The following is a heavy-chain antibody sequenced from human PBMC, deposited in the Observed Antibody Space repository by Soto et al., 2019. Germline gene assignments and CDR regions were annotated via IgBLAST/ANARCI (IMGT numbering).Heavy chain of an antibody. V-gene: IGHV3-30-3*01. CDR1: GLPLSGYA. Sequence: QGQLMESGGGVVLPGRSLRLSCVASGLPLSGYAMHWVRQAPGKGLEWVASISHLATETFYAYSVRGRFTISRDDSKKMLFLQMNNLGPADTAVYHCARVGYGVNLGQGFDPWGQGTLVTVSS. J-gene: IGHJ5*02. CDR2: ISHLATET. D-gene: IGHD3-16*01. CDR3: ARVGYGVNLGQGFDP.